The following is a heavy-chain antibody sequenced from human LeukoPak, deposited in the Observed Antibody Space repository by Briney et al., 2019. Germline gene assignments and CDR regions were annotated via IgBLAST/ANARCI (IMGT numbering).Heavy chain of an antibody. CDR1: GFTFSSYG. V-gene: IGHV3-23*01. CDR2: ISGSGDRT. J-gene: IGHJ4*02. CDR3: ARDRLGAISYFDY. D-gene: IGHD1-26*01. Sequence: GGSLRLSCAASGFTFSSYGMSWVRQAPGKGLEWVSAISGSGDRTYYADSVKGRFTISRDNSKNTLYLQMNSLRAEDTAVYYCARDRLGAISYFDYWGQGTLVTVSS.